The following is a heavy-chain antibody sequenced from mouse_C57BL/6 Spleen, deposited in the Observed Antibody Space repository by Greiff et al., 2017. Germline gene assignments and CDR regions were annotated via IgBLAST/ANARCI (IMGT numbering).Heavy chain of an antibody. D-gene: IGHD2-4*01. Sequence: VQLKESGPGLVKPSQTVFLTCTVTGISITTGTYRWSWIRQFPGNKLEWIGYIYYSGPITYNPSLTTRTTLTRDTSKNQFLLEINSLTAEDTATYYCARDTDDYYGYFDVGGTGTSVTVSS. V-gene: IGHV3-5*01. CDR3: ARDTDDYYGYFDV. CDR1: GISITTGTYR. CDR2: IYYSGPI. J-gene: IGHJ1*03.